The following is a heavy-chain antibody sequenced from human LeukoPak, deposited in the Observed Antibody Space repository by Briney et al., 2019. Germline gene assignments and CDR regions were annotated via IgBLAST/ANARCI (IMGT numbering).Heavy chain of an antibody. CDR2: IYYSGST. D-gene: IGHD5-18*01. J-gene: IGHJ4*02. V-gene: IGHV4-39*07. CDR3: ARSRGYSYGTTFLDY. CDR1: GGSISSYY. Sequence: SETLSLTCTVSGGSISSYYWGWIRQPPGKELEWIGSIYYSGSTYYNPSLKSRVTISVDTSKNQFSLKLSSVTAADTAVYYCARSRGYSYGTTFLDYWGQGTLVTVSS.